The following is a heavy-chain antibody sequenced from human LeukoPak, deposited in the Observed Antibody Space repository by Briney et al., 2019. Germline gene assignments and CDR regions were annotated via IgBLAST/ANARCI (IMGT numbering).Heavy chain of an antibody. CDR1: GGSISSYY. J-gene: IGHJ6*02. V-gene: IGHV4-59*08. CDR2: IYYSGST. D-gene: IGHD1-26*01. Sequence: SETLSLTCTVSGGSISSYYWSWIRQPPGKGLEWIGYIYYSGSTSYNPSLKSRVTISVDTSKNQFSLKLSSVTAADTAVYYCARHSGSFYYYYGMGVWGQGTTVTVSS. CDR3: ARHSGSFYYYYGMGV.